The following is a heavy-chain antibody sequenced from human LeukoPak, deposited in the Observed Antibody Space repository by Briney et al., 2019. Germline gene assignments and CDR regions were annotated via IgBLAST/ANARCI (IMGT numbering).Heavy chain of an antibody. V-gene: IGHV1-2*02. CDR3: ARADRITLFGVVIIPRPDY. D-gene: IGHD3-3*01. CDR2: INPDSGAT. Sequence: ASVKVSCKASGSTFTGYYMHWVRQAPGQGLEWMGWINPDSGATNYAQKFQGRVTMTSDTSISTAFMELSRLRSDDTAVYLCARADRITLFGVVIIPRPDYWGQGTLVTVSS. CDR1: GSTFTGYY. J-gene: IGHJ4*02.